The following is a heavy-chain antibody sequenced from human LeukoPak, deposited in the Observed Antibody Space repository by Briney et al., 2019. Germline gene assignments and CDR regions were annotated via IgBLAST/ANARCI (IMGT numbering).Heavy chain of an antibody. CDR1: GYTFINYG. V-gene: IGHV1-18*01. D-gene: IGHD3-10*01. J-gene: IGHJ4*02. CDR2: ISAYNGNT. Sequence: ASVKVSCKASGYTFINYGINWVRQAPGQGLEWMGWISAYNGNTNYAQSLQGRVTMTTDTSTSTVYMEMRSLTSDDTAVYYCARDLDQYNGRFGGFGHDFWGQGTLSPSPQ. CDR3: ARDLDQYNGRFGGFGHDF.